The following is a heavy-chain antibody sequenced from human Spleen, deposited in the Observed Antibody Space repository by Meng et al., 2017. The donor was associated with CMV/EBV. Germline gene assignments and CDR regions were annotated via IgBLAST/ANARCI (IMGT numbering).Heavy chain of an antibody. Sequence: GGSLRLSCAASGFTFSSYSMNWVRQMPGKGLEWMGIIYPGDSDTRYRPSLQGQVTISADKSISTAYLQWSSLKASDTAMYYCTRGGDGYKYWGQGTLVTVSS. CDR1: GFTFSSYS. V-gene: IGHV5-51*01. J-gene: IGHJ4*02. D-gene: IGHD5-24*01. CDR3: TRGGDGYKY. CDR2: IYPGDSDT.